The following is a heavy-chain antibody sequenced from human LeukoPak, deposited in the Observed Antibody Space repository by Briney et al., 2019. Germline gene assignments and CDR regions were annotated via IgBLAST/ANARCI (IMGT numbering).Heavy chain of an antibody. CDR1: GFIFSSYS. J-gene: IGHJ4*02. Sequence: GGSLRLSCAASGFIFSSYSMNWVRQAPGKGLEWVSSISSSSTYIYYADSVKGRFTISRDNAKNSLYLQMNSLRAEDTAVYYCARDKIVGATHFDYWGQGTLVTVSS. D-gene: IGHD1-26*01. CDR3: ARDKIVGATHFDY. V-gene: IGHV3-21*01. CDR2: ISSSSTYI.